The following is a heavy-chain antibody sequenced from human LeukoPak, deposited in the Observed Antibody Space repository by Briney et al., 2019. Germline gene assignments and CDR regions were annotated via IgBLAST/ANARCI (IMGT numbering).Heavy chain of an antibody. CDR3: ARDGSNTAMAYPYYYYYMDV. CDR2: INPNSGGT. CDR1: GYTFTGYY. D-gene: IGHD5-18*01. Sequence: GASVKVSCKASGYTFTGYYMHWVRQAPGQGLEWMGWINPNSGGTNYAQKFQGRVTMTRDTSISTAYMELSRLRSDDTAVCYCARDGSNTAMAYPYYYYYMDVWGKGTTVTISS. V-gene: IGHV1-2*02. J-gene: IGHJ6*03.